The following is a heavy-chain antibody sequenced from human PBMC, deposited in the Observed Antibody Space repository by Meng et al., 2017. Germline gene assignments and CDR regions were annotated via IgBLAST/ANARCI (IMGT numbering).Heavy chain of an antibody. D-gene: IGHD2-15*01. V-gene: IGHV1-46*01. Sequence: ASVKVSCKASGYTLTGYYMHWVRQAPGQGLEWMGIINPSGGSTSYAQKFQGRVTMTRDTSTSTVYMELSSLRSEDTAVYYCARSIIGSRLFDYWGQGTLVTVSS. J-gene: IGHJ4*02. CDR3: ARSIIGSRLFDY. CDR2: INPSGGST. CDR1: GYTLTGYY.